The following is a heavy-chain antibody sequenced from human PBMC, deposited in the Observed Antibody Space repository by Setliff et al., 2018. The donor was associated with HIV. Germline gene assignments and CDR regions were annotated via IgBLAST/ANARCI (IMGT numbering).Heavy chain of an antibody. V-gene: IGHV1-8*03. CDR1: GYTLTSYY. CDR3: ARTRSGGSSVYYYYYMDV. D-gene: IGHD2-15*01. Sequence: ASVKVSCKASGYTLTSYYMHWVRQAPGQGLEWMGWMNPDSGNTGSAQNFQGRLTITWNTSISTAYMELGSLGFDDTAVYFCARTRSGGSSVYYYYYMDVWGQGTAVTVS. CDR2: MNPDSGNT. J-gene: IGHJ6*03.